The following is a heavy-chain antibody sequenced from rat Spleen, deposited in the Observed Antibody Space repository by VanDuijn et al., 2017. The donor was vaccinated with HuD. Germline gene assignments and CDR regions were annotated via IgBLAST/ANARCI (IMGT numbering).Heavy chain of an antibody. CDR3: ASYTSLFDY. CDR1: GFTFSDFY. V-gene: IGHV5-22*01. CDR2: ISYEGSGS. J-gene: IGHJ2*01. Sequence: EVQLVESGGGLVQPGRSLKLSCAASGFTFSDFYMAWVRQAPKKGLEWVASISYEGSGSYYGDSVKGRFTISRDNAKSTLYLQMNSLRSEDTATYYCASYTSLFDYWGQGVMVTVSS. D-gene: IGHD1-10*01.